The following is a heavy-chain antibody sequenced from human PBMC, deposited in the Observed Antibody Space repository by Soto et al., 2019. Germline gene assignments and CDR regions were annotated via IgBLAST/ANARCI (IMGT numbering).Heavy chain of an antibody. CDR2: IYPDDSDM. V-gene: IGHV5-51*01. D-gene: IGHD4-4*01. J-gene: IGHJ6*02. CDR3: ARRKDYSKSLYYYYGMDV. CDR1: GYTFTNHW. Sequence: PGESLKISCKGLGYTFTNHWIGWVRQMPGKGLEWMGMIYPDDSDMRYSPSLQGQVIMSADKSISIAYLQWSSLKASDTAMYYCARRKDYSKSLYYYYGMDVWGQGTTVTVS.